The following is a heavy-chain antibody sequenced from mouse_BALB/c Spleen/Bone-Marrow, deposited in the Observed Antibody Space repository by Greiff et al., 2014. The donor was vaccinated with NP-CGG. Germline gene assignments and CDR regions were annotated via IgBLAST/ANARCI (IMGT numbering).Heavy chain of an antibody. V-gene: IGHV1-69*02. Sequence: VQLQQSGAELVRPGVSVKLSCKASGYTFTSYWINWVKQRPGQGLEWIGNIYPSDSYTNYNQKFKDKATLTVDKSPSTAYMQLSSPTSEDSAVYYCTRSYGSSYEYYLDYWGQGTTLTVSS. CDR3: TRSYGSSYEYYLDY. D-gene: IGHD1-1*01. CDR2: IYPSDSYT. CDR1: GYTFTSYW. J-gene: IGHJ2*01.